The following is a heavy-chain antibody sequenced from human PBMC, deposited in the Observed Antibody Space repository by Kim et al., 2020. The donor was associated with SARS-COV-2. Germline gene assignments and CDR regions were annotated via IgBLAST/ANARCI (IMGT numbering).Heavy chain of an antibody. Sequence: ASVKVSCKASGYTFTSYAMHWVRQAPGQRLEWMGWINAGNGNTKYSQKFQGRVTITSDTSASTAYMELSSLRSEDTAVYYCARGGYDILTGYSYYYYYGMDVWGQGTTVTVSS. J-gene: IGHJ6*02. CDR2: INAGNGNT. V-gene: IGHV1-3*01. CDR3: ARGGYDILTGYSYYYYYGMDV. CDR1: GYTFTSYA. D-gene: IGHD3-9*01.